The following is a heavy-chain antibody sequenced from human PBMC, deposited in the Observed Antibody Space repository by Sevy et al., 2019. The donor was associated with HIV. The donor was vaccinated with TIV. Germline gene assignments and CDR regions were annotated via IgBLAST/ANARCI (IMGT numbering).Heavy chain of an antibody. CDR2: ISGSSGTI. V-gene: IGHV3-48*02. CDR1: GFSFSQYS. Sequence: GGSLRLSCAASGFSFSQYSMNWVRQAPGKGLKWLSYISGSSGTIYYAGSVKGRFTISRDNAKNSVYLQMNSLRDEDSAAYYCARVVLYYDANYCDFWGQGALVTVSS. J-gene: IGHJ4*02. D-gene: IGHD3-22*01. CDR3: ARVVLYYDANYCDF.